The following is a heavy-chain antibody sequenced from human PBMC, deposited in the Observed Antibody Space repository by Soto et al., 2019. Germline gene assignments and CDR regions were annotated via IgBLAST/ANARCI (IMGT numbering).Heavy chain of an antibody. J-gene: IGHJ4*02. D-gene: IGHD3-3*01. CDR3: ARHAYYDFWSGSFDY. V-gene: IGHV4-39*01. Sequence: SETLSLTCTVSGGSISSSSYYWGWIRQPPGKGLEWIGSIYYSGSTYYNPSLKSRVTISVDTSKNQFSLKLSSVTAADTAVYYCARHAYYDFWSGSFDYWGQGTLVTVSS. CDR2: IYYSGST. CDR1: GGSISSSSYY.